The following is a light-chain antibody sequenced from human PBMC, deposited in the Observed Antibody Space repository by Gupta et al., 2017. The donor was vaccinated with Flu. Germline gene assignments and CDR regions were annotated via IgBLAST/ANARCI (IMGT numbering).Light chain of an antibody. CDR2: RNN. CDR3: AAWDDYMRRV. Sequence: QSVLTQPPSASGTPGQGVTISCSGSASNIGSNSVYWYQQVPGMAPKLLIYRNNQRPSGVPDRFSGSKSGTLASLAISGLRSEDEADYYCAAWDDYMRRVFGGGTKLTVL. J-gene: IGLJ3*02. CDR1: ASNIGSNS. V-gene: IGLV1-47*01.